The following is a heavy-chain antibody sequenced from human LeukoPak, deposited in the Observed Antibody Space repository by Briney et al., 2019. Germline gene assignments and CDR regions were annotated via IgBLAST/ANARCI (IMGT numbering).Heavy chain of an antibody. V-gene: IGHV3-9*01. CDR1: GFTFDDYA. D-gene: IGHD6-19*01. CDR3: AKAVAGPFDY. CDR2: ISWNSGSI. Sequence: QPGRSLRLSCAASGFTFDDYAMHWVRQAPVKGLEWVSGISWNSGSIGYADSVKGRFTISRDNAKNSLYLQMNSLRAEDTALYYCAKAVAGPFDYWGQGTLVTVSS. J-gene: IGHJ4*02.